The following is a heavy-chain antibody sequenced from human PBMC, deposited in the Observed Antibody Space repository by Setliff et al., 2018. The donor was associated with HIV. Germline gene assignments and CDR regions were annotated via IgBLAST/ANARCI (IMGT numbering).Heavy chain of an antibody. D-gene: IGHD7-27*01. CDR1: GYTFTDYF. Sequence: ASVKVSCKASGYTFTDYFIHWVRQAPGQGLEWMGWISPQNGDRKIPQRFRGRVTMTRDTSISTAYLELNGLRSDDTSMYYCARQLSNSLDYWGQGTLVTVSS. CDR3: ARQLSNSLDY. CDR2: ISPQNGDR. V-gene: IGHV1-2*02. J-gene: IGHJ4*02.